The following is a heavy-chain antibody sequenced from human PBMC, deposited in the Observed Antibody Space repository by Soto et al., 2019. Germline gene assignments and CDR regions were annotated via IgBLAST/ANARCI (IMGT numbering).Heavy chain of an antibody. D-gene: IGHD3-10*01. Sequence: ASVKVSCKASGYTFTSYGISWVRQAPGQGLEWMGWISAYNGNTNYAQKLQGRVTMTTDTSTSTAYMELRSLRSDDTAVYYCAREDWYYYGSGSYGYWGQGTLVTVSS. CDR1: GYTFTSYG. CDR3: AREDWYYYGSGSYGY. CDR2: ISAYNGNT. J-gene: IGHJ4*02. V-gene: IGHV1-18*01.